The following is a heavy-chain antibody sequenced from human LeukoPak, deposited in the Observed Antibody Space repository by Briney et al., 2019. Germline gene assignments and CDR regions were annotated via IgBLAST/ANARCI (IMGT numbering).Heavy chain of an antibody. J-gene: IGHJ4*02. Sequence: ASVKVSCKASGYTFTSYNMHWVRQAPGQGLEWMGIINPSGGSTSYAQKFQGRVTMTRDTSTSTVYMELGSLRSEDTAVYYCARLKVATHSFDYWGQGTLVTVSS. V-gene: IGHV1-46*01. D-gene: IGHD2-15*01. CDR3: ARLKVATHSFDY. CDR2: INPSGGST. CDR1: GYTFTSYN.